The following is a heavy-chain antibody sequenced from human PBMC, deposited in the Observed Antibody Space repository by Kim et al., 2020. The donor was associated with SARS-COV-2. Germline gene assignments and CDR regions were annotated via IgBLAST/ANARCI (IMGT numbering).Heavy chain of an antibody. CDR3: ARGRRARDYFDY. CDR2: ISSSSSYI. Sequence: GGSLRLSCAASGFTFSSYSMNWVRQAPGKGLEWVSSISSSSSYIYYADSVKGRFTISRDNAKNSLYLQMNSLRAEDTAVYYCARGRRARDYFDYWGQGTLVTVSS. CDR1: GFTFSSYS. V-gene: IGHV3-21*01. J-gene: IGHJ4*02.